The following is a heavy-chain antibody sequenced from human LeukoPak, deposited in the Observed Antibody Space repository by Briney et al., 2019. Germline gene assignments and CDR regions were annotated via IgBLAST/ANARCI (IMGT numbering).Heavy chain of an antibody. J-gene: IGHJ6*03. CDR1: GGTFSSYA. CDR3: ARAGNFWSVGYYYYYMDV. CDR2: IIPIFGTA. D-gene: IGHD3-3*01. V-gene: IGHV1-69*05. Sequence: GASVKVSCKASGGTFSSYAISWVGQAPGQGLEWMGGIIPIFGTANYAQKFQGRVTITTDESTSTAYMELSSLRSEDTAVYYCARAGNFWSVGYYYYYMDVWGKGTTVTVSS.